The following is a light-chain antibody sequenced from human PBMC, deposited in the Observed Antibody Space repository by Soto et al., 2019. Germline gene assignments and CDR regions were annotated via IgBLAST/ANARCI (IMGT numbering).Light chain of an antibody. Sequence: DIQMTQFPSSVSASVGDTVTITCRASQDISSRLAWFQQKPGRAPKYVIQAASMLQSGFPSRFAGSGSGTEFTLTINTLQHEDFATYCCLQVKIFPRTLGQGTKVDI. CDR2: AAS. CDR1: QDISSR. V-gene: IGKV1-12*01. J-gene: IGKJ1*01. CDR3: LQVKIFPRT.